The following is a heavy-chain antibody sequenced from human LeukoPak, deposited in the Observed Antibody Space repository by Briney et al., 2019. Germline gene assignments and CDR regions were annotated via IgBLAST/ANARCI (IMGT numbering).Heavy chain of an antibody. D-gene: IGHD6-13*01. CDR1: GFTFSGYG. Sequence: RGGSLRLSCAGSGFTFSGYGMSWVRQAPGKGLEWVSGLSDSGVTTYYADSVKGRFTISRDNARNTLFLQMNSLRAEDTAVYYCARDPYSSSSGSGDYWGQGTLVTVSS. CDR2: LSDSGVTT. V-gene: IGHV3-23*01. CDR3: ARDPYSSSSGSGDY. J-gene: IGHJ4*02.